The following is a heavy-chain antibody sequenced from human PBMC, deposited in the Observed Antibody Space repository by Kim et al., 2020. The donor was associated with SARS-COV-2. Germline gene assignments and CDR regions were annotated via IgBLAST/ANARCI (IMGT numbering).Heavy chain of an antibody. D-gene: IGHD5-12*01. CDR2: ISPSSDAT. CDR1: GFTFSNFP. Sequence: GGSLRLSCAASGFTFSNFPMSWVRQAPEKGLEFVSSISPSSDATSYADSVRGRFTISRDNSETTLYLQLHTRRGDDTAIYYCVKGGLRSAFDFRGQGTLVTVSS. J-gene: IGHJ4*02. V-gene: IGHV3-23*01. CDR3: VKGGLRSAFDF.